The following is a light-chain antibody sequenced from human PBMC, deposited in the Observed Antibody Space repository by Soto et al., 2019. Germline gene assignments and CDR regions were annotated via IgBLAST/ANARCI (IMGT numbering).Light chain of an antibody. V-gene: IGKV2-30*01. CDR2: RVS. J-gene: IGKJ2*01. CDR1: QSLVNSDGTTY. CDR3: MQGTHWPRT. Sequence: DVVMTQSPLSLPVTVGQSASISCRSSQSLVNSDGTTYLSWLQQRPGHSPRRLVYRVSNRDSGVPDRFSDSGSGSDFTLKISRVEAEDVGVYYCMQGTHWPRTFGQGTKLEI.